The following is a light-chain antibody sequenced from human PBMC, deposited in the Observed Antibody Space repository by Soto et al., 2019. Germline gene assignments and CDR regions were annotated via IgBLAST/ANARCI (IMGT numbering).Light chain of an antibody. J-gene: IGKJ1*01. Sequence: EIVLTQSPATLSLSPGERATLSCRASQSVSSYLAWYQQKPGQAPRLLIYDASNRATGIPARFSGSGSGTDFTLTISSXEPEDFAVYYCQQRSNWPPTFGQGTKVDIK. CDR2: DAS. CDR3: QQRSNWPPT. V-gene: IGKV3-11*01. CDR1: QSVSSY.